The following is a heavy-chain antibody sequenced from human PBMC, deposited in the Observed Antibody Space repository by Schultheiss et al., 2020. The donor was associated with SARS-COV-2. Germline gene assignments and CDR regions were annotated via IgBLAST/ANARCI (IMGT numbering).Heavy chain of an antibody. D-gene: IGHD2-2*01. CDR3: AADGEGVPAASFDY. V-gene: IGHV1-2*02. CDR1: GYTFTSYD. J-gene: IGHJ4*02. CDR2: MNPNSGGT. Sequence: ASVKVSCKASGYTFTSYDINWVRQATGQGLEWMGWMNPNSGGTNYAQKFQGRVTMTRDTSISTAYMELSRLRSDDTAVYYCAADGEGVPAASFDYWGQGTLVTVSS.